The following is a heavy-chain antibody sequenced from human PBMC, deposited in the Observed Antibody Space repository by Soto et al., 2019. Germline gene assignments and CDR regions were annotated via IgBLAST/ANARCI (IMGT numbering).Heavy chain of an antibody. Sequence: GGSLRLSCAASGFTFSSYSMNWVRQAPGKGLEWVSYISSSSSTIYYADSVKGRFTISRDNAKNSLYLQMNSLRAEDTAVYYCAILTQVVVVPAAMRRDAFDIWGQGTMVTVSS. CDR2: ISSSSSTI. CDR3: AILTQVVVVPAAMRRDAFDI. CDR1: GFTFSSYS. D-gene: IGHD2-2*01. J-gene: IGHJ3*02. V-gene: IGHV3-48*01.